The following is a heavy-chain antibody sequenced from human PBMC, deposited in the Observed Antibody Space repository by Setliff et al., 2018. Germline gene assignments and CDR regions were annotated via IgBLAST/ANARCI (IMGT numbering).Heavy chain of an antibody. Sequence: SETLSLTCSVSGDFMSSHLYFWSWIRQPAGKGLEWIGDIYIRGIINYNPSLKSRTTISIDTSKSQFSLILSSVTAADTAMYFCARGRVDSGSYNDLGYFDDWGKGTLVTVSS. D-gene: IGHD1-26*01. J-gene: IGHJ4*02. CDR2: IYIRGII. V-gene: IGHV4-61*09. CDR1: GDFMSSHLYF. CDR3: ARGRVDSGSYNDLGYFDD.